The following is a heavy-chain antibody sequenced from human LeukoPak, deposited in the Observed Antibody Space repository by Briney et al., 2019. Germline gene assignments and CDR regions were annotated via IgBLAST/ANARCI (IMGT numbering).Heavy chain of an antibody. D-gene: IGHD3-10*01. J-gene: IGHJ6*02. V-gene: IGHV1-46*01. CDR2: INPSGGNT. CDR1: GYTFTSYD. Sequence: GASVKVSCKASGYTFTSYDMHWVRQAPGQGLEWMGIINPSGGNTSYAQKFQGRVTMTRDTSTSTVYMELSSLRSEDTAVYNCARERPTMVRGVTYGMDVWGQGTTVTVSS. CDR3: ARERPTMVRGVTYGMDV.